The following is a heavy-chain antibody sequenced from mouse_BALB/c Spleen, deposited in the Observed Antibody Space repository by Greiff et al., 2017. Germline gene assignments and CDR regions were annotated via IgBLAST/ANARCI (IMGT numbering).Heavy chain of an antibody. Sequence: VQLQQPGAELVRPGASVKLSCKASGYTFTSYWINWVKQRPGQGLEWIGNIYPSDSYTNYNQKFKDKATLTVDKSSSTAYMQLSSPTSEDSAVYYCTRGVIDYWGQGTTLTVSS. CDR1: GYTFTSYW. CDR3: TRGVIDY. J-gene: IGHJ2*01. V-gene: IGHV1-69*02. CDR2: IYPSDSYT.